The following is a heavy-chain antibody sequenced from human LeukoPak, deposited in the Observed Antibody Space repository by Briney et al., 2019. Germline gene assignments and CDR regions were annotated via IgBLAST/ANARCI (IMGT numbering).Heavy chain of an antibody. CDR1: GGSFSGYY. Sequence: SETLSLTCAVYGGSFSGYYWSWIRQPPGKGLEWIGEINHSGSTNYNPSLKSRVTISVDTSKNQFSLKLSSVTAADTAVYYCARGHGATIYCYYMDVWGKGTTVTVSS. CDR2: INHSGST. CDR3: ARGHGATIYCYYMDV. V-gene: IGHV4-34*01. D-gene: IGHD4/OR15-4a*01. J-gene: IGHJ6*03.